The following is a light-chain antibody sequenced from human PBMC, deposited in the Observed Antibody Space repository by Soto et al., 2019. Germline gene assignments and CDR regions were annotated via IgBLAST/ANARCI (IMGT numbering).Light chain of an antibody. CDR3: QQYNIWPPIT. J-gene: IGKJ5*01. CDR2: AAS. Sequence: DIQMTQSPSSLSASIGDRVTITCRASQTVNTYLHWYQQKPGKAPKLLIYAASSLQSGVPSRFSGSGSGPDFTLTISSLQPEDFAAYYCQQYNIWPPITFGQGTRLEIK. CDR1: QTVNTY. V-gene: IGKV1-39*01.